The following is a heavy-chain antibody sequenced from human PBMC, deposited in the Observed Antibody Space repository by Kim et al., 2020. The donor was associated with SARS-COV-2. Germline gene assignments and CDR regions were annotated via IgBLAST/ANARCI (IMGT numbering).Heavy chain of an antibody. V-gene: IGHV3-73*01. CDR2: IRSKANSYAT. CDR1: GFTFSGSA. J-gene: IGHJ6*02. Sequence: GGSLRLSCAASGFTFSGSAMHWVRQASGKGLEWVGRIRSKANSYATAYAASVKGRFTISRDDSKNTAYLQMNSLKTEDTAVYYCTRLAASDYYYYGMDVWGQGTTVTVSS. D-gene: IGHD2-15*01. CDR3: TRLAASDYYYYGMDV.